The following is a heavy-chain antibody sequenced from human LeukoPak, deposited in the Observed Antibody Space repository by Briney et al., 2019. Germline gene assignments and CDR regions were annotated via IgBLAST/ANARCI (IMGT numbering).Heavy chain of an antibody. V-gene: IGHV3-30*02. D-gene: IGHD1-26*01. Sequence: GGSLRLSCAASGFTFSSYGMHWVRQAPGKGLEWVAFIRYDGSNKYYADSVKGRFTISRDNSKNTLYLQMNSLRAEDTAVYYCAKDFYGSYTGPFDYWGQGTLVTVSS. J-gene: IGHJ4*02. CDR1: GFTFSSYG. CDR2: IRYDGSNK. CDR3: AKDFYGSYTGPFDY.